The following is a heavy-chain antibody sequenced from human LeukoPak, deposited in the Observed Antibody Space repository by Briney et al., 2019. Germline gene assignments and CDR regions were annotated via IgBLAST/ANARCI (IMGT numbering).Heavy chain of an antibody. CDR1: GYSFTSYW. Sequence: GESLKISCKGSGYSFTSYWIVWVRQMPARGLEWMGIIYPGDSDTRYSPSFQGQVTISADKSISTAYLQWNSLKASDTAMYYCAISRGYPGRFDPWGQGTLVTVSS. V-gene: IGHV5-51*01. CDR3: AISRGYPGRFDP. D-gene: IGHD2-15*01. J-gene: IGHJ5*02. CDR2: IYPGDSDT.